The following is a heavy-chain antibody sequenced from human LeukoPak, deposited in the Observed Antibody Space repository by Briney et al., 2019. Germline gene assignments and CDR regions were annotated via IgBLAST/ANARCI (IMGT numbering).Heavy chain of an antibody. Sequence: GSVKVSCQSSVYTFTDYALHWVRPPPGQSVAGVGWITTVRGETRYSRDFQRRITLTKDKSANKVYMDLSDLTSEDTAIYYCARGGQQWRGGNYFDSWGQGTLVAVSS. CDR3: ARGGQQWRGGNYFDS. J-gene: IGHJ4*02. CDR1: VYTFTDYA. D-gene: IGHD6-19*01. CDR2: ITTVRGET. V-gene: IGHV1-3*03.